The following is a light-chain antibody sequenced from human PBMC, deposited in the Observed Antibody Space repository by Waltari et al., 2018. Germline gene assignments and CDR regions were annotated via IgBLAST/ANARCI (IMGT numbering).Light chain of an antibody. CDR1: QSVGRK. Sequence: EIEMTQSPATLSVSPGERATLSCRASQSVGRKLAWYQQNPGQAPRLLLYTHTTPPSGVPDRFSGSKSGTSASLAITGLQPEDEAEYYCQSYDSSLSVVFGGGT. J-gene: IGKJ4*01. CDR3: QSYDSSLSVV. V-gene: IGKV3-15*01. CDR2: THT.